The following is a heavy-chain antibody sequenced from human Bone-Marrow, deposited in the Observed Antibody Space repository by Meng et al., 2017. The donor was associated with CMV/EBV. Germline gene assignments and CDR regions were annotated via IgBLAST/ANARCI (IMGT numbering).Heavy chain of an antibody. V-gene: IGHV3-23*01. D-gene: IGHD1-1*01. Sequence: GESLKISCAASGFTFSSYAMSWVRQAPGKGLEWVSAISGSGGSTYYADSVKGRFTISRDNSKNTLYLQINSLRAEDTAVYYCAKLGALEPPRVGAFDIWGQGTMVTVSS. CDR2: ISGSGGST. CDR1: GFTFSSYA. J-gene: IGHJ3*02. CDR3: AKLGALEPPRVGAFDI.